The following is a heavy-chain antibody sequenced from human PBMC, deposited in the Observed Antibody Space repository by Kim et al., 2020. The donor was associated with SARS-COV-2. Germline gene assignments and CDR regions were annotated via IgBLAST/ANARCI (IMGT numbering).Heavy chain of an antibody. CDR2: IYPGDSDT. CDR3: ARGEDSSGYYYASNDAFDI. V-gene: IGHV5-51*01. D-gene: IGHD3-22*01. J-gene: IGHJ3*02. Sequence: GESLKISCKGSGYSFTSYWIGWVRQMPGKGLEWMGIIYPGDSDTRYSPSFQGQVTISADKSISTAYLQWSSLKASDTAMYYCARGEDSSGYYYASNDAFDIWGQGTMVTVSS. CDR1: GYSFTSYW.